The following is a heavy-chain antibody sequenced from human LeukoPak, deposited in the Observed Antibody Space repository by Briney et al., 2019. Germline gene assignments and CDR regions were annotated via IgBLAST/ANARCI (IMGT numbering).Heavy chain of an antibody. D-gene: IGHD2-2*01. CDR1: GGSISSYY. CDR3: ARDLPRGVVVPAARWFDP. J-gene: IGHJ5*02. CDR2: IYTSGST. V-gene: IGHV4-4*07. Sequence: PSETLSLTCTVSGGSISSYYWSWIRQPAGKGLEWIGRIYTSGSTNYNPSLKSRVTMSVDTSKNQFSLKLSSVTAADTAVYYCARDLPRGVVVPAARWFDPWGQGTLVTVSS.